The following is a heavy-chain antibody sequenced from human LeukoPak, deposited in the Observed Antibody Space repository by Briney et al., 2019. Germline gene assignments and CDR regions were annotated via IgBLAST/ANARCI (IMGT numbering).Heavy chain of an antibody. D-gene: IGHD7-27*01. J-gene: IGHJ6*03. V-gene: IGHV3-21*01. CDR3: ARDGDPHYYYYMDV. Sequence: PGRSLRLSCAASGFTFSSYSMNWVRQAPGKGLEWVSSISSSSSYIYYADSVKGRFTISRDDAKNSLYLQMNSLRAEDTAVYYCARDGDPHYYYYMDVWGKGTTVTVSS. CDR1: GFTFSSYS. CDR2: ISSSSSYI.